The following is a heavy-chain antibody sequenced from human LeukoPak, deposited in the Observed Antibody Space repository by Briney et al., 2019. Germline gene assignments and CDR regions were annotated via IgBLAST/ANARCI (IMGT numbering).Heavy chain of an antibody. CDR2: ISGGGDAT. V-gene: IGHV3-23*01. Sequence: GGSLRLSCAASTFIFSDYAMTWVRQVPGKGLEWVSTISGGGDATYYADSVKGRFTISRDNSKNTVSLQMNSLRVEDTAIYYCAKSDCGSDGCKLLNYWGQGTLVTVSS. D-gene: IGHD2-21*01. J-gene: IGHJ4*02. CDR3: AKSDCGSDGCKLLNY. CDR1: TFIFSDYA.